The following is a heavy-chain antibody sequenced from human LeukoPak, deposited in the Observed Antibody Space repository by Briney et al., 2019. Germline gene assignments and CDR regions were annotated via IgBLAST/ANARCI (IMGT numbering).Heavy chain of an antibody. CDR3: AKQLQMVRGVPY. J-gene: IGHJ4*02. D-gene: IGHD3-10*01. V-gene: IGHV3-23*01. CDR1: GFTVSTNY. Sequence: GGSLRLSCAASGFTVSTNYMNWVRQAPGKGLEWVSAISGSGGSTYYADSVKGRFTISRDNSKNTLYLQMNSLRAEDTAVYYCAKQLQMVRGVPYWGQGTLVTVSS. CDR2: ISGSGGST.